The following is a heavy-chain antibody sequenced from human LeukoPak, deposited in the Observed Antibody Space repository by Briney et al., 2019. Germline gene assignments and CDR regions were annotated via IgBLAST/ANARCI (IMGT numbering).Heavy chain of an antibody. Sequence: GSLRLSCAASGFTFSSYSMDWIRQPPGKGLEWIGEINHSGSINYNSSLKSRVTISVDTSKNQFSLKLSSVTAADTAVFYCARGPMRGWFDPWGQGTLVTVSS. CDR3: ARGPMRGWFDP. CDR2: INHSGSI. J-gene: IGHJ5*02. V-gene: IGHV4-34*01. CDR1: GFTFSSYS.